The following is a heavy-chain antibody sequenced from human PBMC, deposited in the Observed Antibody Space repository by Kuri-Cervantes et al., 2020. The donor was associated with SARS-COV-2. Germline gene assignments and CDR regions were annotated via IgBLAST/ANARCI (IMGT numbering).Heavy chain of an antibody. J-gene: IGHJ4*02. Sequence: GESLKISCAGSGFIFSDYAMHWVRQIPGKGLVWVSRISADGISTSHADSVKGRFTMARDNAKNTMYLQMNSLRAEDTAVYYCAKDEYYYGSGSYYTVDDYWGQGTLVTVSS. CDR2: ISADGIST. CDR1: GFIFSDYA. D-gene: IGHD3-10*01. CDR3: AKDEYYYGSGSYYTVDDY. V-gene: IGHV3-74*01.